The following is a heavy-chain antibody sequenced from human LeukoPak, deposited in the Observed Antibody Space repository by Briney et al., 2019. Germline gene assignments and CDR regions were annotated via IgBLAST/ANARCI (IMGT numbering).Heavy chain of an antibody. Sequence: PGGSLRLSCATSGFTFTSHAMTWVRQAPGKGLEWVSSISSSSSYIYYADSVKGRFTISRDNAKNSLYLEMNSLRAEDTAVYYCARMYYYDSTTYSPGGSDYWGQGTLVTVSS. CDR1: GFTFTSHA. D-gene: IGHD3-22*01. V-gene: IGHV3-21*01. J-gene: IGHJ4*02. CDR3: ARMYYYDSTTYSPGGSDY. CDR2: ISSSSSYI.